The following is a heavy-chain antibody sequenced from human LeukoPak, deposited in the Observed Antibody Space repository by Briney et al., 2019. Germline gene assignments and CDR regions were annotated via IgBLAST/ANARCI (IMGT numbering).Heavy chain of an antibody. CDR2: INPNSGGT. D-gene: IGHD2-15*01. CDR3: ARGRSYCSGGSCYSYFDY. Sequence: ASVKVSCKASGYTFTGYYMHWVRQAPAQGLEWMGWINPNSGGTNYAQKFQGRVTMTRDTSISTAYMELSRLRSDDTAVYYCARGRSYCSGGSCYSYFDYWGQGTLVTVSS. J-gene: IGHJ4*02. V-gene: IGHV1-2*02. CDR1: GYTFTGYY.